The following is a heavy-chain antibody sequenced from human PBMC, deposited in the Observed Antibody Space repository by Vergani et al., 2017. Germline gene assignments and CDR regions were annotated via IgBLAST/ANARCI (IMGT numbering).Heavy chain of an antibody. V-gene: IGHV1-2*02. Sequence: QVQLVQSGAEVKKPGASVKVSCKASGYTFTGYYIHWVRQAPGRGLEWMGWINPNTGGTNYAQKFQGRVTVTRDTSISTADMELSRLRSDDTAVYYFARVWTTVTFDAFDIWGQGTMVTVSS. D-gene: IGHD4-17*01. J-gene: IGHJ3*02. CDR1: GYTFTGYY. CDR2: INPNTGGT. CDR3: ARVWTTVTFDAFDI.